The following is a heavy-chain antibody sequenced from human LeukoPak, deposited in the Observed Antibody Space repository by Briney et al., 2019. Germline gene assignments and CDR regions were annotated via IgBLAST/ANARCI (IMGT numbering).Heavy chain of an antibody. CDR2: ISAYNGNT. Sequence: ASVKVSCKASGYTFTSYGISWVRQAPGQGLEWMGWISAYNGNTNYAQKLQGRVTMTTDTSTSTAYMELRSLRSDDTAVYHCARGPFYDSSGYSRGNWFDPWGQGTLVTVSS. V-gene: IGHV1-18*01. J-gene: IGHJ5*02. CDR1: GYTFTSYG. D-gene: IGHD3-22*01. CDR3: ARGPFYDSSGYSRGNWFDP.